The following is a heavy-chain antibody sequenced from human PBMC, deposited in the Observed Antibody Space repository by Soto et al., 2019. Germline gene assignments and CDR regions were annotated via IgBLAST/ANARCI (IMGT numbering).Heavy chain of an antibody. Sequence: PSETLSLTCTVSGGSISSYSWSWIRQPPGKGLEWIGYIYYSGSTYYNPSLKSRVIISVDTSKNQFSLSLTSVTAADTAVYYCAREYTYGSNFFDCWGQGALVTVSS. CDR2: IYYSGST. V-gene: IGHV4-59*12. CDR1: GGSISSYS. CDR3: AREYTYGSNFFDC. D-gene: IGHD2-2*02. J-gene: IGHJ4*02.